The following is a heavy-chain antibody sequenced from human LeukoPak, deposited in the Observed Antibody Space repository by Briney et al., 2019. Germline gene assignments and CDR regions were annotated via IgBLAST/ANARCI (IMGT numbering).Heavy chain of an antibody. V-gene: IGHV7-4-1*02. CDR1: GYTFASYA. CDR3: ARDHVKLGSTFHPFDAFDI. D-gene: IGHD2/OR15-2a*01. J-gene: IGHJ3*02. CDR2: INTNTGNP. Sequence: ASVKVSCKASGYTFASYAMNWVRQAPGQGLEWMGWINTNTGNPTYAQGFTGRFVFSLDTSVSTAYLQISSLKAEDTAIYYCARDHVKLGSTFHPFDAFDIWGQGTLVTVSS.